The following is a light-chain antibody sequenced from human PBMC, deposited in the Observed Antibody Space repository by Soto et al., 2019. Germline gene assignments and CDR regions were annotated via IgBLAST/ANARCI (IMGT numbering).Light chain of an antibody. CDR2: LAS. V-gene: IGKV1-39*01. CDR3: QQTYKTPVA. CDR1: QSIRND. Sequence: DIQMTQSPSSLSASVGDRVTITCRASQSIRNDLSWYQQRPGKAPKVLIYLASSLSSGVPSKFSGSGSGTDFTLTISVLQPEDSATYYCQQTYKTPVAFGQGTKVDIK. J-gene: IGKJ1*01.